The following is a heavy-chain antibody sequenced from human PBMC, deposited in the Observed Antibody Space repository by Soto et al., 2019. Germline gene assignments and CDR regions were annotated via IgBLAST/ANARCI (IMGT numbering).Heavy chain of an antibody. J-gene: IGHJ4*02. Sequence: SETLSLTCTVSGGSVSSGSYYWSWIRQPPGKGLEWIGYIYYSGSTNYNPSLKSRVTISVDTSKNQFSLKLSSVTAADTAVYYCARVPAGYSSSWSFDYWGQGTLVTVSS. CDR1: GGSVSSGSYY. CDR2: IYYSGST. D-gene: IGHD6-13*01. V-gene: IGHV4-61*01. CDR3: ARVPAGYSSSWSFDY.